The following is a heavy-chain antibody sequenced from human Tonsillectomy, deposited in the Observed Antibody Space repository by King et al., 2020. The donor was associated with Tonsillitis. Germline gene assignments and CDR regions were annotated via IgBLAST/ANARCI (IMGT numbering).Heavy chain of an antibody. V-gene: IGHV3-30*04. J-gene: IGHJ3*02. CDR2: ISYDGKNK. D-gene: IGHD2-2*02. Sequence: VQLVESGGGVVQPGTSLRLSCEVSAFTFRTYVLDWVRQAPGKGLEWVAVISYDGKNKVYAESLKGRFTISRDNSKNTRFMQLNSLRPEDTAVYYCAVRRDCSDSNCYNAFYIWGQGTMVTVSS. CDR3: AVRRDCSDSNCYNAFYI. CDR1: AFTFRTYV.